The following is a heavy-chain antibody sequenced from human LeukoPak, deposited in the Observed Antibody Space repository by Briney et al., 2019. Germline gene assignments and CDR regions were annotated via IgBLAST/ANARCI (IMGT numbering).Heavy chain of an antibody. CDR1: GGSINSGDYY. CDR3: ARAVVVVAATNWFDP. J-gene: IGHJ5*02. CDR2: IYYSGST. V-gene: IGHV4-30-4*01. Sequence: SETLSLTCTVSGGSINSGDYYWSWIRQPPGKGLEWIGYIYYSGSTYYNPSLKSRVTISVDTSKNQFSLKLSSVTAADTAVYYCARAVVVVAATNWFDPWGQGTLVTVSS. D-gene: IGHD2-15*01.